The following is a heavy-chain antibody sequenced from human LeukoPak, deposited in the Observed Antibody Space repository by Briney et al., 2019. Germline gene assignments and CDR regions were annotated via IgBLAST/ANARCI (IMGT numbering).Heavy chain of an antibody. CDR1: GGTFSSYA. V-gene: IGHV1-69*06. CDR3: AREGYDSSSSQYWYFDL. J-gene: IGHJ2*01. CDR2: IIPIFGTA. Sequence: GASVKVSCKASGGTFSSYAISWVRQAPGQGLEWMGGIIPIFGTANYAQKFQGRVTITADKSTSTAYMELSSLRSEDTAVYYCAREGYDSSSSQYWYFDLWGRGTLVTVSS. D-gene: IGHD3-22*01.